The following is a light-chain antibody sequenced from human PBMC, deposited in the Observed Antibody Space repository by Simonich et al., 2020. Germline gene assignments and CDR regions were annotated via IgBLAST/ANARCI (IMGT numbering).Light chain of an antibody. CDR2: AAS. CDR3: QQLNSYPWT. J-gene: IGKJ1*01. CDR1: QANSSY. V-gene: IGKV1-9*01. Sequence: DIQLTQPPSFLSASVGDRVTITCRASQANSSYLSWYPQKPGKGPKLLIYAASTLQSGVPSRFSGSGSGTEFTLTISSLQPEDFATYYCQQLNSYPWTFGQGTKVEIK.